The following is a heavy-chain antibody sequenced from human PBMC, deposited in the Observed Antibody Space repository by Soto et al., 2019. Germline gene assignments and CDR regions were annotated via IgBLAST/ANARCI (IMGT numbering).Heavy chain of an antibody. CDR2: IIPIFGTA. CDR1: GGTFSSYA. J-gene: IGHJ4*02. V-gene: IGHV1-69*12. Sequence: QVQLVQSGAEVKKPGSSVKVSCKASGGTFSSYAISWVRQAPGQGLEWMGGIIPIFGTANYAQKFQGRVTNTADESTSQAYMELSSLRSADTAVYYCARYVLVPAVTPYFDYWGQGTLVTVSS. D-gene: IGHD2-2*01. CDR3: ARYVLVPAVTPYFDY.